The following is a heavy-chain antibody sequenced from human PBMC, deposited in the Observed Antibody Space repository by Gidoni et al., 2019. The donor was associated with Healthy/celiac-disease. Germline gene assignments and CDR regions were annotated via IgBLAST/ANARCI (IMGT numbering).Heavy chain of an antibody. V-gene: IGHV3-48*01. Sequence: EVQLVESGGGLVQPGGSLRLSCAASGFTFSSYSMNWVRQAPGKGLEWVSYISSSSSTIYYADSVKGRFTISRDNAKNSLYLQMNSLRAEDTAVYYCAREYYYGYDWGQGTLVTVSS. D-gene: IGHD3-10*01. CDR3: AREYYYGYD. CDR2: ISSSSSTI. CDR1: GFTFSSYS. J-gene: IGHJ4*02.